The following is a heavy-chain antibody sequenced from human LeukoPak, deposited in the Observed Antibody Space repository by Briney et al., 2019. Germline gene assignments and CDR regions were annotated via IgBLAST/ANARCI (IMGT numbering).Heavy chain of an antibody. CDR1: GFTFSNYD. Sequence: GGSLRLSCAASGFTFSNYDMHWVRPAPDKGLEWVAVVWYDGSNKYYADSVKGRFSISRDISKNTLNLKMNSLRVEDTAVYYCARDVSRGYLRRLDVWGQGTTVTVSS. J-gene: IGHJ6*02. CDR3: ARDVSRGYLRRLDV. D-gene: IGHD5-18*01. CDR2: VWYDGSNK. V-gene: IGHV3-33*01.